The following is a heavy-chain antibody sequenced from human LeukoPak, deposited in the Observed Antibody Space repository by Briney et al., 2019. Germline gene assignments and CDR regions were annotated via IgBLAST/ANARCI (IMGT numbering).Heavy chain of an antibody. CDR3: ARDDYDILIGERLLTYYSYYGMDV. J-gene: IGHJ6*02. Sequence: ASVRLSCTASGYTFTSYAISWVRQAPGQGLEWMGWISAYDGNTNYAHTLKGRVTMTTDTSKSTAYMELRSLRSDDTAVYYCARDDYDILIGERLLTYYSYYGMDVWGQGTTVTVSS. CDR1: GYTFTSYA. CDR2: ISAYDGNT. V-gene: IGHV1-18*01. D-gene: IGHD3-9*01.